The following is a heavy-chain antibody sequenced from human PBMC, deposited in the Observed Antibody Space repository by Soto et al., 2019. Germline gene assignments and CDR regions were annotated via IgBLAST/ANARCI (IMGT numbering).Heavy chain of an antibody. J-gene: IGHJ4*02. V-gene: IGHV4-59*01. Sequence: SETLSLTCTVSSDSISSYYWSWIRQPPGKRLEWIGYISYSGSTDYNPSLKSRVTISGDTSKNQFSLKVSSVTAADAAVYYCARGTSWQLPFDYWGQGTLVTVSS. CDR2: ISYSGST. D-gene: IGHD6-13*01. CDR3: ARGTSWQLPFDY. CDR1: SDSISSYY.